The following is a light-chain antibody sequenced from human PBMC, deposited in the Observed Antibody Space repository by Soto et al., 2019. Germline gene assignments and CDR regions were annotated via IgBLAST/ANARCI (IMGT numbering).Light chain of an antibody. Sequence: QSVLAQPPSVSGTAGLRVDIACSGGISNSGKDTVNWYQQLPGTAPKLLMFNDDKRPSGVPDRFSGSRSGTSASLAISGLQSDDEAVYFCSTWDDSLNGWVFGGGTQLTV. J-gene: IGLJ3*02. V-gene: IGLV1-44*01. CDR1: ISNSGKDT. CDR2: NDD. CDR3: STWDDSLNGWV.